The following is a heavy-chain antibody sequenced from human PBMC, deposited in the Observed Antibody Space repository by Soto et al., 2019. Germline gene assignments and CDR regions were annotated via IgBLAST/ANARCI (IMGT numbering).Heavy chain of an antibody. CDR1: RFTFSNYW. Sequence: PGGSLRLSCATSRFTFSNYWMHWVRQAPGKGLVWVSRINSDGSITTYADSVKGRFTISRDNAKNTLYLQMNSLRAEDTAVYYCARVGSGWFFDYWGQGTLVTVSS. D-gene: IGHD6-19*01. V-gene: IGHV3-74*03. CDR2: INSDGSIT. CDR3: ARVGSGWFFDY. J-gene: IGHJ4*02.